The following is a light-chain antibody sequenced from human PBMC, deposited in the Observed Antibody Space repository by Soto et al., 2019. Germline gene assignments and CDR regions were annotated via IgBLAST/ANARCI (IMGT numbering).Light chain of an antibody. V-gene: IGLV1-40*01. Sequence: QSVLTQPPSVSGAPGQTVTISCAGTSSNIGSNYDVHWYQHLPGTAPKLLIFGYTNRPSGVPDRFSGSKSGTSASLAITGLQSEDEADYYCSSYTSSSTVVFGGGTQLTVL. CDR1: SSNIGSNYD. J-gene: IGLJ2*01. CDR2: GYT. CDR3: SSYTSSSTVV.